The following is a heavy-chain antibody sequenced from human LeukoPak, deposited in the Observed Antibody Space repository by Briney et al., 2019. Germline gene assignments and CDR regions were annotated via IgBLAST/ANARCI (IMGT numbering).Heavy chain of an antibody. V-gene: IGHV4-59*01. J-gene: IGHJ4*02. CDR3: ARDLPTRHSGWYSGFDY. CDR1: GGSISSYY. Sequence: SSETLSLTCTVSGGSISSYYWSWIRQPPGKGLEWIGYIYYSGSTNYNPSLKSRVTISVDTSKNQFSLKLSSVTAADTAVYYCARDLPTRHSGWYSGFDYWGQGTLVTVSS. D-gene: IGHD6-19*01. CDR2: IYYSGST.